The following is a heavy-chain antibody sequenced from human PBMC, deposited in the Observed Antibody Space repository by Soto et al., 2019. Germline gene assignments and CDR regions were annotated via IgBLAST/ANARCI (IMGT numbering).Heavy chain of an antibody. CDR2: IWSDGTNK. V-gene: IGHV3-33*01. J-gene: IGHJ4*02. CDR1: GFTFSTYG. CDR3: LRVFAPYYFAF. Sequence: GGSLRLSCAASGFTFSTYGMHWVRQAPGKGLEWVALIWSDGTNKYYADSVKGRFTISRDNSKKTLYLQMNSLRAEDTVVYYCLRVFAPYYFAFGGQGNMVTVSP. D-gene: IGHD3-3*01.